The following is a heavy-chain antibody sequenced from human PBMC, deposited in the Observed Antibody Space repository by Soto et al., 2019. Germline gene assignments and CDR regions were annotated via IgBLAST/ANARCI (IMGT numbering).Heavy chain of an antibody. J-gene: IGHJ4*02. CDR2: IYYSGST. CDR3: ARHRVPAAISTVDY. CDR1: GGSISSYY. V-gene: IGHV4-59*08. Sequence: SETLSLTCTVSGGSISSYYWSWIRQPPGKGLEWIGYIYYSGSTNYNPSLKSRVTISVDTSKNQFSLKLSSVTAADTAVYYCARHRVPAAISTVDYWGQGTLVTVSS. D-gene: IGHD2-2*02.